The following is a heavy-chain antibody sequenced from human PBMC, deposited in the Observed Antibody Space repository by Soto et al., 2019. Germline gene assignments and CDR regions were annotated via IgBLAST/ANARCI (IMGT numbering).Heavy chain of an antibody. V-gene: IGHV3-53*04. CDR2: IYSGGCT. J-gene: IGHJ3*02. Sequence: EVQLVESGGGLVQPGGSLRLSCAASGFIVSNYYMSWVRQAPGKGLEWVSVIYSGGCTYYADSVKGRFTISREDSENTVYLQMNTVTAEDTAIYDCARDRGGTSVADVFDIWGQGTMVTVSS. CDR3: ARDRGGTSVADVFDI. CDR1: GFIVSNYY. D-gene: IGHD1-1*01.